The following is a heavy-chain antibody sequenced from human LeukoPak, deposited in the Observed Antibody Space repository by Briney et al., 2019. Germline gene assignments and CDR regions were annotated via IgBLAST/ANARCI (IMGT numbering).Heavy chain of an antibody. Sequence: GGSLRLSCAASGFTFSSYWMSWVRQAPGKGLEWVANIKRDGSEKYYVDSVKGRFTISRDNAKNSLYLQMNSLRAEDTAVYYCARDLRMYYMDVWGKGTTVTVSS. CDR2: IKRDGSEK. CDR1: GFTFSSYW. V-gene: IGHV3-7*01. D-gene: IGHD3-16*01. J-gene: IGHJ6*03. CDR3: ARDLRMYYMDV.